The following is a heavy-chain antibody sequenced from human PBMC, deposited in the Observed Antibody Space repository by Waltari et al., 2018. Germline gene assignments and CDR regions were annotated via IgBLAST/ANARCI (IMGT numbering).Heavy chain of an antibody. D-gene: IGHD3-16*01. Sequence: QLQLQESGPGLVKPSETLSLTCTVSGGSISSSSYYWGWIRQPPGTGLEWIGRIYYSGSTYYNPSLKSRVTISVDTSKNQFSLKLSSVTAADTAVYYCARHRGDYVWVSYAFEEFDYWGQGTLVTVSS. V-gene: IGHV4-39*01. CDR3: ARHRGDYVWVSYAFEEFDY. J-gene: IGHJ4*02. CDR2: IYYSGST. CDR1: GGSISSSSYY.